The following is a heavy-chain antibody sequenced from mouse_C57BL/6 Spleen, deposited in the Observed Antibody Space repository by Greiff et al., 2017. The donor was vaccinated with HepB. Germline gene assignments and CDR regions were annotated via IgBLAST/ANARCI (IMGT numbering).Heavy chain of an antibody. V-gene: IGHV1-15*01. CDR1: GYTFTDYE. J-gene: IGHJ4*01. D-gene: IGHD2-1*01. Sequence: QVQLKESGAELVRPGASVTLSCKASGYTFTDYEMHWVKQTPVHGLEWIGAIDPETGGTAYNQKFKGKAILTADKSSSTAYMELRSLTSEDSAVYYCTRSYYGNYNYAMDYWGQGTSVTVSS. CDR2: IDPETGGT. CDR3: TRSYYGNYNYAMDY.